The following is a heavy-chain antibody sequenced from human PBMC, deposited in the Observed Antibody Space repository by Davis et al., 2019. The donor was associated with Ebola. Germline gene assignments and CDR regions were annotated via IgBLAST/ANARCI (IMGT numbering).Heavy chain of an antibody. CDR2: IYYSGST. D-gene: IGHD6-19*01. V-gene: IGHV4-31*03. CDR3: AINSSGRDFDY. CDR1: GGSISSGGYY. Sequence: PSETLSLTCTVSGGSISSGGYYWSWIRQHPGKGLEWIGYIYYSGSTYYNPSLKSRVTISVDTSKNQFSLKLSSVTAADTAVYYCAINSSGRDFDYWGQGTLVTVSS. J-gene: IGHJ4*02.